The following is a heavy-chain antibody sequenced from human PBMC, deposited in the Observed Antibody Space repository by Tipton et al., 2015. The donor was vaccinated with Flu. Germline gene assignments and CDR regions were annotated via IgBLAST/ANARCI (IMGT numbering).Heavy chain of an antibody. CDR1: GDSMRSDYF. J-gene: IGHJ2*01. V-gene: IGHV4-38-2*02. CDR2: IHYSGSP. D-gene: IGHD6-6*01. Sequence: TLSLTCTVSGDSMRSDYFWGWIRQAPGKGLEWIGNIHYSGSPHYNPSLKSRVTISKDTSKNQFSLTLNSVTAADTAMYYCARYSSSVATYWYFDLWGRGTLVTVSS. CDR3: ARYSSSVATYWYFDL.